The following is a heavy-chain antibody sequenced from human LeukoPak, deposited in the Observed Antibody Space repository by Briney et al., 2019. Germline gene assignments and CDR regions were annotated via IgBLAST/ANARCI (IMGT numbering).Heavy chain of an antibody. CDR1: GFTFNNYA. V-gene: IGHV3-21*01. D-gene: IGHD1-26*01. Sequence: GGSLRLSCAASGFTFNNYAMNWVRQAPGKGLEWVSSISSSSSYIYYADSVKGRFTISRDNAKNSLYLQMNSLRAEDTAVYYCATSGSYRNWFDPWGQGTLVTVSS. J-gene: IGHJ5*02. CDR2: ISSSSSYI. CDR3: ATSGSYRNWFDP.